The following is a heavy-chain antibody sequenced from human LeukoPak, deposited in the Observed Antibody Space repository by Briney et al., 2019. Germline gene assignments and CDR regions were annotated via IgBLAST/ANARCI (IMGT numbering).Heavy chain of an antibody. D-gene: IGHD1-26*01. CDR1: GGSISSSSYY. CDR3: ARDGRFPPEVLPRYFDY. Sequence: PSETLSLTCTVSGGSISSSSYYWGWIRQPPGKRLEWIGNIYYSGSTYYNPSLKSRVTISVETSKNQFSLKLSSVTAADTAVYYCARDGRFPPEVLPRYFDYWGQGTLVTVSS. CDR2: IYYSGST. J-gene: IGHJ4*02. V-gene: IGHV4-39*07.